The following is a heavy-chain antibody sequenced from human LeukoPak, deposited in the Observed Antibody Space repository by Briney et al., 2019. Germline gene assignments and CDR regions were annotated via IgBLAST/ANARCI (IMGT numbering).Heavy chain of an antibody. D-gene: IGHD6-19*01. J-gene: IGHJ4*02. Sequence: PGRSLRLSCVASGFTFSSYAMSWVRQAPGKGLEWVSAISGSGGATYYADSVKGRFTISRDSSKNTLYLQMNSLRADDTAVYYCAKEGGLVFDYWGQGTLVTVSS. CDR3: AKEGGLVFDY. V-gene: IGHV3-23*01. CDR1: GFTFSSYA. CDR2: ISGSGGAT.